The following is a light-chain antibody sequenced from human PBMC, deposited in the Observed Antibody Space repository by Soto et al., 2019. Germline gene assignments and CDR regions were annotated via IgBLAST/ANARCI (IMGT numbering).Light chain of an antibody. V-gene: IGKV3-20*01. CDR2: GAS. CDR1: QSVTTQ. Sequence: IVLTQSAGTLSLSPGERATLSCRASQSVTTQLAWYQQKPGQAPRLIIHGASSRATGVPDRITGSGSGTDFTLSISRLEPEDFAVYYCQQYGGSTRTFGQGTRWIS. J-gene: IGKJ1*01. CDR3: QQYGGSTRT.